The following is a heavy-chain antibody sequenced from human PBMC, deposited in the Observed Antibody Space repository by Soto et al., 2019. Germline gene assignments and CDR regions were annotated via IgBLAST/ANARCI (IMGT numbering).Heavy chain of an antibody. J-gene: IGHJ3*02. Sequence: PGESLKISCKGSGYSFTSYWIGWVRQMPGKGLEWMGIIYPGDSDTRYSPSFQGQVTISADKSISTAYLQWSSLKASDTAMYYCARHVYYYDSSGYYFSATFSDAFDIWGQGTMVTVSS. CDR2: IYPGDSDT. D-gene: IGHD3-22*01. CDR1: GYSFTSYW. V-gene: IGHV5-51*01. CDR3: ARHVYYYDSSGYYFSATFSDAFDI.